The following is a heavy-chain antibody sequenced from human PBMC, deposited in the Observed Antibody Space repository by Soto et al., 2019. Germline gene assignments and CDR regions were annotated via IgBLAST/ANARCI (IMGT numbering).Heavy chain of an antibody. CDR1: GFIFSSYG. Sequence: QVQLVESGGGVVQPGRSLRLSCAASGFIFSSYGMHWVRQAPGKGLEWVAVISYEGSHTYYADSVKGRFTITRDNSKNTLYLQMNSLRPEDTAVYYCAKEVHCGGGSCSWSEGFDYWGHGTLIPVSS. CDR3: AKEVHCGGGSCSWSEGFDY. J-gene: IGHJ4*01. D-gene: IGHD2-15*01. V-gene: IGHV3-30*18. CDR2: ISYEGSHT.